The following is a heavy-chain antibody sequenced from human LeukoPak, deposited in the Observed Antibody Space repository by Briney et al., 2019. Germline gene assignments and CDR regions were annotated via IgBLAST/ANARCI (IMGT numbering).Heavy chain of an antibody. Sequence: GGSLRLSCAASGFTFSSYEMNWARQAPGEGLEWVSSISSSSSYIYYADSVKGRFTISRDNAKNSLYLQMNSLRAEDTAVYYCARGGWLQPLDYWGQGTLVTVSS. J-gene: IGHJ4*02. D-gene: IGHD5-24*01. CDR3: ARGGWLQPLDY. CDR2: ISSSSSYI. CDR1: GFTFSSYE. V-gene: IGHV3-21*01.